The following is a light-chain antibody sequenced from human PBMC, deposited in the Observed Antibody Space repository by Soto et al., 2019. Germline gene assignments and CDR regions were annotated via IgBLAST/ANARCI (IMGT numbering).Light chain of an antibody. CDR3: ATWDDSVNGWV. J-gene: IGLJ3*02. Sequence: QSVLTQPPSASGAPGQWVTISCSGGSSNIAINTVNWYLQLPGTAPKLLIYIYNQPPSGVSDRSSGSKTGTSASLAITGLQAEDEVDYYCATWDDSVNGWVCGGGTKVTVL. V-gene: IGLV1-44*01. CDR2: IYN. CDR1: SSNIAINT.